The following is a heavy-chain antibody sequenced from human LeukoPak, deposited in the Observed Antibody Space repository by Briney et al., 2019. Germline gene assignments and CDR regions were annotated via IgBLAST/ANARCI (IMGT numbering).Heavy chain of an antibody. CDR1: GLIVTRNY. CDR3: AGGATVVTLDY. J-gene: IGHJ4*02. D-gene: IGHD4-23*01. V-gene: IGHV3-66*02. CDR2: VYSSGSV. Sequence: GGSPRLSCAASGLIVTRNYMSWVRQAPGKGLEWVSVVYSSGSVFYADSVKGRFTISRDNSKNTLNLQMTNLRPEDTAVYYCAGGATVVTLDYWGQGTLVTVSS.